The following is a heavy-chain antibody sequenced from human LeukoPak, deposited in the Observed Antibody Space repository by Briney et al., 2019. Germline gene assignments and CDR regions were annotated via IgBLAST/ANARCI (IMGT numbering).Heavy chain of an antibody. V-gene: IGHV1-3*01. D-gene: IGHD4-17*01. J-gene: IGHJ3*02. CDR1: EYTFTNYA. CDR2: INAVNGNT. CDR3: ARDRAPKTVTSEVDAFDI. Sequence: VASVKVSCKSSEYTFTNYAIHWVRQAPGQRPESMGWINAVNGNTKYSEEFQGRVTITRDTSASTAYMELSSLRSEDTPVYYCARDRAPKTVTSEVDAFDIWGQGTMVTVSA.